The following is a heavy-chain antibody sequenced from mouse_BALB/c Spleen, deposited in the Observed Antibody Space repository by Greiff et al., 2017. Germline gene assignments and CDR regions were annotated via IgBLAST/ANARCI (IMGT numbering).Heavy chain of an antibody. V-gene: IGHV1-14*01. Sequence: QLQESGPELVKPGASVKMSCKASGYTFTSYVMHWVKQKPGQGLEWIGYINPYNDGTKYNEKFKGKATLTSDKSSSTAYMELSSLTSEDSAVYYCARLGYRYDGVYYAMDYWGQGTSVTVSS. D-gene: IGHD2-14*01. CDR3: ARLGYRYDGVYYAMDY. CDR2: INPYNDGT. CDR1: GYTFTSYV. J-gene: IGHJ4*01.